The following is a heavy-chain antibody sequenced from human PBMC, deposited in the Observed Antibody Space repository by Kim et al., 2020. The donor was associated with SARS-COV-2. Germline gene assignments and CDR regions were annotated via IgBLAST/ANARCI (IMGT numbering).Heavy chain of an antibody. CDR1: GFAFTAYA. V-gene: IGHV3-23*01. D-gene: IGHD6-19*01. Sequence: GGSLRLSCAASGFAFTAYAMTWVRQAPGKGLEWLSSISGHGDTIYYGDSVRGRFSVSRDNPKNTLSLHMNSLPTEDTAVYYCARGPVTTGWYIDYCGRGT. CDR2: ISGHGDTI. CDR3: ARGPVTTGWYIDY. J-gene: IGHJ4*02.